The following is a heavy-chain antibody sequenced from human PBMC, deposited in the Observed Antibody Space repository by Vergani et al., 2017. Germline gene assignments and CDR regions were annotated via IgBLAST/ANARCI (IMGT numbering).Heavy chain of an antibody. CDR2: ISNDGSNK. J-gene: IGHJ6*03. Sequence: QVQLAESGGGRVQPGRSLRLSCAASGFSFSSHAIHWVRQAPGKGLEWVAVISNDGSNKYYADSVKGRFTISRDNSKNTLDLQMNSLITQDTAVYYCAKAGSVTSGSLQYNFYMDVWGKGTTVTVS. D-gene: IGHD3-10*01. CDR3: AKAGSVTSGSLQYNFYMDV. CDR1: GFSFSSHA. V-gene: IGHV3-30*18.